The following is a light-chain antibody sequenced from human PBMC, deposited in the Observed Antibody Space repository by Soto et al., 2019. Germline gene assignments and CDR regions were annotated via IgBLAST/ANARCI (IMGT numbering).Light chain of an antibody. V-gene: IGKV3-20*01. CDR2: GAS. J-gene: IGKJ1*01. Sequence: DIVLTQSPGSLSLSPGEGATLSCRASQSVSSSYLAWYQQKPGQAPRLLIYGASSRATGIPDRFSGSGSGTDFTLTISRLEPEDFVVYYCQQYGSSPVTFGQGTKVEI. CDR3: QQYGSSPVT. CDR1: QSVSSSY.